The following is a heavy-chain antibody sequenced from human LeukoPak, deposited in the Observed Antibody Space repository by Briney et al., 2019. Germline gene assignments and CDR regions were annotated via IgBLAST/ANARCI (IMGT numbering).Heavy chain of an antibody. D-gene: IGHD3-22*01. CDR2: ISAYNGNT. Sequence: APVKVSCKASGYTFTSYGISWVRQAPGQGLEWMGWISAYNGNTNYAQKLQGRVTMTTDTSTSTAYMELRSLRSDDTAVYYCARDKKVITSKVWFDPWGQGTLVTVSS. V-gene: IGHV1-18*01. CDR3: ARDKKVITSKVWFDP. CDR1: GYTFTSYG. J-gene: IGHJ5*02.